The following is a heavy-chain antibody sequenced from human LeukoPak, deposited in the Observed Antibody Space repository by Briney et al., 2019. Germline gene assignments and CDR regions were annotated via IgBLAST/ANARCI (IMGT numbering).Heavy chain of an antibody. J-gene: IGHJ4*02. CDR2: IAVDGTT. D-gene: IGHD2-2*01. CDR1: GFTFSSDA. Sequence: PGGSLRLSCAASGFTFSSDAMSWVRQAPGKGPEWVSGIAVDGTTFYADSLKGRFTISRDNSKNTLYLQMNSLRAEDTAVYWCAKGVDGYCSSDSCYAYDCWGQGTLVTVSS. V-gene: IGHV3-23*01. CDR3: AKGVDGYCSSDSCYAYDC.